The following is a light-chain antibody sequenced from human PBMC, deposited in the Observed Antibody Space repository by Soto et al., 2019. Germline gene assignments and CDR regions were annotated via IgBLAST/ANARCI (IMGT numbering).Light chain of an antibody. J-gene: IGKJ1*01. V-gene: IGKV3-11*01. Sequence: EIVLTQSPAILSLSPGEGATLSCRASQYINTRLAWYQHRPGQAPRLLIYQTSIRAAGIPARFSGSGSETDFTLTISDVEPEDFAVYYCHQRQSWPRTFGQGTRWIS. CDR2: QTS. CDR1: QYINTR. CDR3: HQRQSWPRT.